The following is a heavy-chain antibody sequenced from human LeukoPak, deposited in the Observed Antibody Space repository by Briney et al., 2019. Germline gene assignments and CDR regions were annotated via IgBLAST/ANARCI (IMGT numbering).Heavy chain of an antibody. CDR1: GYTFTSYD. CDR3: ARRLLRSSGWTYYYGTDV. D-gene: IGHD6-19*01. J-gene: IGHJ6*02. Sequence: ASVKVSCKASGYTFTSYDINWVRQATGQGLEWMGWMNPNSGNTGYAQKFQGRVTMTRNTSISTAYMELSSLRSEDTAVYYCARRLLRSSGWTYYYGTDVWGQGTTVTVSS. CDR2: MNPNSGNT. V-gene: IGHV1-8*01.